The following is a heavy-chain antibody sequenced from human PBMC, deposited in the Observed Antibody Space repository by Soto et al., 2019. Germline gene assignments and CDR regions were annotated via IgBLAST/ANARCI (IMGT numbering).Heavy chain of an antibody. CDR2: IRSSGSTI. CDR3: ARGGTTVRGVIRHDYCRDG. D-gene: IGHD3-10*01. CDR1: GFTFSDYE. J-gene: IGHJ6*02. V-gene: IGHV3-48*03. Sequence: PGRSLRLSCAAPGFTFSDYEMNWVRQAPGKGMEWVSYIRSSGSTIYYADSVKGRLTISRDNAKNSLSLQMSSLRAEDTAVYYCARGGTTVRGVIRHDYCRDGCDQETTGT.